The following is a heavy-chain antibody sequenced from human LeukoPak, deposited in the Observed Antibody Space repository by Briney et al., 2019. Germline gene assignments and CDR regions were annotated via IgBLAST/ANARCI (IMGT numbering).Heavy chain of an antibody. CDR3: ARDRYGGNSVVYYYYGMDI. CDR1: GYTFTSYY. J-gene: IGHJ6*02. Sequence: GASVKVSCKASGYTFTSYYMHWVRQAAGQGLEWMGMINPSGGSTSYAQKFQGRVTMTRDTSTSTVYMELSSLRSEDTAVYYCARDRYGGNSVVYYYYGMDIWGQGTTVTVSS. CDR2: INPSGGST. V-gene: IGHV1-46*01. D-gene: IGHD4-23*01.